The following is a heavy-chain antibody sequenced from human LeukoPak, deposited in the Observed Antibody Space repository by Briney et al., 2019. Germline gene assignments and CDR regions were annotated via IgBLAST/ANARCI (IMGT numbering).Heavy chain of an antibody. D-gene: IGHD1-14*01. CDR3: ARERNLGT. J-gene: IGHJ4*02. CDR2: IKEDGSNK. Sequence: RGSLRHSCAAPVFSLGISWMSCGRQAPGERRERVDTIKEDGSNKYYVNSEKGRFTNSRDNVKNSVYLQMNSLRAEDTAVYYCARERNLGTWGQGTLVTVTS. CDR1: VFSLGISW. V-gene: IGHV3-7*05.